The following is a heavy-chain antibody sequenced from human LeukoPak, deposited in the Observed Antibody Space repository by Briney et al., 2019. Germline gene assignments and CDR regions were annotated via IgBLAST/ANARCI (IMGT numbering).Heavy chain of an antibody. CDR1: GYSITSYY. D-gene: IGHD1-26*01. V-gene: IGHV1-46*01. Sequence: ASVKVSCKVSGYSITSYYMHWVRQAPGQGLEWMGLINLSVGDTTYTQKFQGRVTMTRDTSTSTVYMELSSLRSEDTAVYYCARVSSGSYLGPFDYWGQGTLVTVSS. CDR2: INLSVGDT. CDR3: ARVSSGSYLGPFDY. J-gene: IGHJ4*02.